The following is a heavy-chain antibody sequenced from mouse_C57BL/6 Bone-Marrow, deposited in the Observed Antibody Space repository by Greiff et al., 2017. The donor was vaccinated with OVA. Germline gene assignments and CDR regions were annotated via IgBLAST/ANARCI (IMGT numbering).Heavy chain of an antibody. Sequence: VQLQQSGPELVKPGASVKISCKASGYSFTGYYMNWVKQSPEKSLEWIGEINPSTGGTTYNQKFKAKATLTVDKSSSTAYMQLKSLTSEDSAVYYCARPYYYGSSGLYYFDDWGQGTTLTVSS. D-gene: IGHD1-1*01. J-gene: IGHJ2*01. CDR3: ARPYYYGSSGLYYFDD. CDR2: INPSTGGT. CDR1: GYSFTGYY. V-gene: IGHV1-42*01.